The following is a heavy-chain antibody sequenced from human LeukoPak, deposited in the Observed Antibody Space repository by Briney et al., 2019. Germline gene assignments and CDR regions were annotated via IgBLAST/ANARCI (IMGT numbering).Heavy chain of an antibody. J-gene: IGHJ4*02. V-gene: IGHV3-33*06. CDR2: IWYDEIKK. CDR3: AKAGYGSGSSSFDQ. Sequence: PGGSLRLSCAASGFTFSSFGMHWVRQAPGKGLEWVAVIWYDEIKKYYADSVRGRFTISRDNSKNTLYLEMNSLRAEDTAVYYCAKAGYGSGSSSFDQWGQGTLVTVSS. CDR1: GFTFSSFG. D-gene: IGHD3-10*01.